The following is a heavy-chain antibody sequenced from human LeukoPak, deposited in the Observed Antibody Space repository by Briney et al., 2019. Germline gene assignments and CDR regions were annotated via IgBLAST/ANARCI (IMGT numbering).Heavy chain of an antibody. CDR3: AKGLRGSSYDY. CDR1: GFTFKNFA. J-gene: IGHJ4*02. D-gene: IGHD6-13*01. Sequence: GGSLRLSCAASGFTFKNFAMSWVRQAPGKGLEWVSGISGSGGNTHYADSVKGRFTISRDNSKNTLYLQMNSLRAEDTAVYYCAKGLRGSSYDYWGQGTLVTVSS. CDR2: ISGSGGNT. V-gene: IGHV3-23*01.